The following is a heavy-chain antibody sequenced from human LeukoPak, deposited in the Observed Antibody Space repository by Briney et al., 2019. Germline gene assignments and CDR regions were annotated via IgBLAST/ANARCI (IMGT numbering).Heavy chain of an antibody. CDR1: GGCISSYY. J-gene: IGHJ3*02. CDR3: ARYTSMVAFHAHGFDI. D-gene: IGHD3-10*01. V-gene: IGHV4-59*01. CDR2: ISYSGST. Sequence: SETLSLTCTVSGGCISSYYWSWIRQPPGKGLERISYISYSGSTNYNPSLRSRVTISVDTSKNQFSLKLSSVTAADTAVYYCARYTSMVAFHAHGFDIWGQGTMVTVSS.